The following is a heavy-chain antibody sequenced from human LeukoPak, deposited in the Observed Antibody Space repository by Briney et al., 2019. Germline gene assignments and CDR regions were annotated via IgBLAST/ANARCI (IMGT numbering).Heavy chain of an antibody. CDR3: AKPQGLSSGRYYFDY. V-gene: IGHV3-30*18. Sequence: GRSLRLSCAASGFTFSSYGMHWVRQAPGKGLEWVAVISYDGSNKYYADSVKGRFTISRDNSKNTLYLQMNSLRAEDTAVYYCAKPQGLSSGRYYFDYWGQGTLVTVSS. CDR1: GFTFSSYG. D-gene: IGHD1-26*01. CDR2: ISYDGSNK. J-gene: IGHJ4*02.